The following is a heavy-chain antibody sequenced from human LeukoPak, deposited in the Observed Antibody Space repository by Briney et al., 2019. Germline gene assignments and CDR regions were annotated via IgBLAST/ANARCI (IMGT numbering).Heavy chain of an antibody. Sequence: PGRSLRLSCAASVFSVSNYYMSWGRPPPGRGPEWVSVMYTGGGRYYGDSVKGRFTISRDNSKNTVFLQMNSLRVEDTALYYCTRGQSYCGADCYSDWGQGTLVTVSS. V-gene: IGHV3-66*01. CDR2: MYTGGGR. D-gene: IGHD2-21*02. J-gene: IGHJ4*02. CDR1: VFSVSNYY. CDR3: TRGQSYCGADCYSD.